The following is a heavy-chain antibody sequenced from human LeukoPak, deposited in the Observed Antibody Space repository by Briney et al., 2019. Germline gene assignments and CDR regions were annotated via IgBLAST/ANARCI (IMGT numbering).Heavy chain of an antibody. CDR3: ARERGIAVAGAPDY. V-gene: IGHV4-59*01. CDR2: IHYSGST. CDR1: GGSISSYY. Sequence: SETLSLTCTVSGGSISSYYWSWIRQPPGKGLEWIGYIHYSGSTNYNPSLKSRVTISVDTSKNQFSLKLSSVTAADTAVYYCARERGIAVAGAPDYWGQGTLVTVSS. D-gene: IGHD6-19*01. J-gene: IGHJ4*02.